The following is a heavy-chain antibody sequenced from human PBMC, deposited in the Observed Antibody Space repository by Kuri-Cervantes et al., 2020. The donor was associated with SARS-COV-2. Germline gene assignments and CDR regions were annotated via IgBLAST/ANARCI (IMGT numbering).Heavy chain of an antibody. CDR2: TSFDGTKK. Sequence: SCAASGFTFSSYAMHWVRQAPGKGLEWVAQTSFDGTKKYYAESVKGRFIISRDNSVSTVYLQMNSLRAEDTAMYYCARGHISSRGDWFDPWGQGTLVTVSS. V-gene: IGHV3-30-3*01. D-gene: IGHD2-2*01. CDR3: ARGHISSRGDWFDP. J-gene: IGHJ5*02. CDR1: GFTFSSYA.